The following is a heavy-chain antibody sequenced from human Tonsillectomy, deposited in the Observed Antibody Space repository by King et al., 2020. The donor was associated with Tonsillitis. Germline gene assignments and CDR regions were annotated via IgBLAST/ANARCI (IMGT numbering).Heavy chain of an antibody. J-gene: IGHJ4*02. D-gene: IGHD3-10*01. V-gene: IGHV1-46*01. CDR1: GYTFTSYY. Sequence: QLVQSGAEVKKPGASVRVSCKASGYTFTSYYMQWVRQAPGQGLEWMGIINPSNGRPTYAQKFQGRVTMTRDTSTSTVYMELSSLRSEETAVYYCARSYGSGTYYNDGNHFDYWGQGTLVTVSA. CDR2: INPSNGRP. CDR3: ARSYGSGTYYNDGNHFDY.